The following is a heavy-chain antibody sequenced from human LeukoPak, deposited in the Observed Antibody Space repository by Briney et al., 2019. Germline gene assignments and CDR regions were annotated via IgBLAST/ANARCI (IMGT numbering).Heavy chain of an antibody. CDR2: ISGSGGST. CDR1: GFTFSSYA. J-gene: IGHJ5*02. Sequence: SGGSLRLSCAASGFTFSSYAMSWVRQAPGKGLEWASAISGSGGSTYYADSVKGRFTISRDNSKNTLYLQMNSLRAEDTAVYYCAKSVGITMVRGVTNWFDPWGQGTLVTVSS. D-gene: IGHD3-10*01. CDR3: AKSVGITMVRGVTNWFDP. V-gene: IGHV3-23*01.